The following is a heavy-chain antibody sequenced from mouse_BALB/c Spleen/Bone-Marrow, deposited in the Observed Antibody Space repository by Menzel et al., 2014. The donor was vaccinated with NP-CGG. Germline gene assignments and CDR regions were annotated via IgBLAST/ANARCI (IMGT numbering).Heavy chain of an antibody. J-gene: IGHJ2*01. CDR1: GFTFNNYG. Sequence: EVKLQESGRGLVQPGGSLKVSCAASGFTFNNYGMSWVRQTPDKRLELVATINRNGGSSYYPDSVKGRFTISRDNAKNTLYLQMSSLKSEDTAIYYCSRGNYGNYVDYFDYWGQGTTLTVSS. CDR2: INRNGGSS. V-gene: IGHV5-6-3*01. D-gene: IGHD2-1*01. CDR3: SRGNYGNYVDYFDY.